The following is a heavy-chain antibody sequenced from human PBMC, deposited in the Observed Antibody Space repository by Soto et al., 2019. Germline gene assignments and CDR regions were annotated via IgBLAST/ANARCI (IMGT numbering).Heavy chain of an antibody. D-gene: IGHD6-13*01. V-gene: IGHV4-4*02. J-gene: IGHJ4*02. Sequence: SQTLSLTCAVSGGSISSSSWWSWVRQHPGKGLEWIGEIYHSGSTNYNPSLKSRVTISVDKSKNQFSLKLSSVTAADTSVYFCVGAGMGGSSWLLAFWGKGTLVPV. CDR1: GGSISSSSW. CDR3: VGAGMGGSSWLLAF. CDR2: IYHSGST.